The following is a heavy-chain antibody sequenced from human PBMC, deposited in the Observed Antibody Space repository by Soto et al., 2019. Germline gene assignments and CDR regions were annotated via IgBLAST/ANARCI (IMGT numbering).Heavy chain of an antibody. CDR1: GGSIMRYY. V-gene: IGHV4-4*07. CDR3: ATDLGRDGIDF. J-gene: IGHJ6*02. CDR2: IYTTGST. Sequence: SVTLSLTCSVSGGSIMRYYWTWIRQAAGKGQEWIGRIYTTGSTNYNPSLKGRVTMSVDTSKNQFSLRLSSVTAADTAVYYCATDLGRDGIDFCGQGTTGTVSS.